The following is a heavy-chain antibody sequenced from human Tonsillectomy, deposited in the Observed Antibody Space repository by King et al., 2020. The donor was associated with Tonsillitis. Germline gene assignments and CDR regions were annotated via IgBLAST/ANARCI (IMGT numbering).Heavy chain of an antibody. Sequence: QLVQSGGGVVQPGRSLRLSCAASGFTFSSYGMHWVRQAPGKGLEWVAVISHDGRTKYYGDSVMGRFTISRDNSKNTLYLQMNFLRVEDTAVYYCARDPDYGGNSGFDYWGQETLVTVSS. CDR3: ARDPDYGGNSGFDY. J-gene: IGHJ4*02. CDR1: GFTFSSYG. CDR2: ISHDGRTK. V-gene: IGHV3-33*05. D-gene: IGHD4-23*01.